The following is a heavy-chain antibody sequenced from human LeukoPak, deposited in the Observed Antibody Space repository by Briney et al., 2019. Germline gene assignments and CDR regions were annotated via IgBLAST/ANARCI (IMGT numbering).Heavy chain of an antibody. CDR1: GYTFTSYG. J-gene: IGHJ4*02. CDR3: ATPGFGELSFDY. CDR2: ISAYNGNT. Sequence: ASVKVSCKASGYTFTSYGISWVRQAPGQGLEWMGWISAYNGNTNYAQKFQGRVTMTEDTSTDTAYMELSSLRSEDTAVYYCATPGFGELSFDYWGQGTLVTVSS. V-gene: IGHV1-18*01. D-gene: IGHD3-10*01.